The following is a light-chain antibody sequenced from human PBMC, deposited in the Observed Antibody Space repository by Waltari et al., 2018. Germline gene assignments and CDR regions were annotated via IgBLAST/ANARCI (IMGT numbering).Light chain of an antibody. Sequence: NFMLTQPHSVSESPGKTVTISCTRTSGRIATNYVQWYQQRPGGAPTPIIYGDKERPSGVPDRFSGSIDKSSNSASLTISELKPEDEADYYCQSDDDNNVIFGGGTKLTVL. CDR2: GDK. J-gene: IGLJ2*01. CDR1: SGRIATNY. CDR3: QSDDDNNVI. V-gene: IGLV6-57*04.